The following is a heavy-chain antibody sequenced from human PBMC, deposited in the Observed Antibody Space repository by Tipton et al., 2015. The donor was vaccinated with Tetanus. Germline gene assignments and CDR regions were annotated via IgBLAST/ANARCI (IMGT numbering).Heavy chain of an antibody. D-gene: IGHD3-3*01. Sequence: TLSLTCTVSGGSISSGGYYWSWIRQHPGKGLEWIGYIYYSGSTLYNPSLRSRLSISSDTSKNQFSLNLSSVTSADTAVYYCARTSGFMSFKNWGQGILVTVSS. CDR2: IYYSGST. J-gene: IGHJ1*01. CDR1: GGSISSGGYY. V-gene: IGHV4-31*03. CDR3: ARTSGFMSFKN.